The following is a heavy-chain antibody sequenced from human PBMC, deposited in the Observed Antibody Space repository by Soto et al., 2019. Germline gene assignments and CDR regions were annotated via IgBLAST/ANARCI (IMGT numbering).Heavy chain of an antibody. CDR3: ARECAIVPRFFDP. CDR2: IYCNDDK. Sequence: QITLKEYGPTLVKPTETLTLICTFSGFSLSTNGVGVGWIRQPPGKALEWLALIYCNDDKRYSPSLQSRLTITKDTSKNRVVVTMTNPDPVDTATYDFARECAIVPRFFDPWVQGILVTVSS. D-gene: IGHD1-26*01. CDR1: GFSLSTNGVG. J-gene: IGHJ5*02. V-gene: IGHV2-5*01.